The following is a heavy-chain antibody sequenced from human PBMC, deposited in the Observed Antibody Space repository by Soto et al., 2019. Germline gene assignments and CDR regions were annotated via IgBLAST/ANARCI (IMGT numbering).Heavy chain of an antibody. Sequence: SETLCLTCTAAGGSISSYCWSWIRQPPGKGLEWIGCIYYSGSTYYNPSLKSRVTISVDTSKNQFSLKLSSVTAADTAVYYCASLPQGSMIQLWSPLYYWGQGTLVTVSS. J-gene: IGHJ4*02. D-gene: IGHD5-18*01. CDR1: GGSISSYC. CDR3: ASLPQGSMIQLWSPLYY. CDR2: IYYSGST. V-gene: IGHV4-59*04.